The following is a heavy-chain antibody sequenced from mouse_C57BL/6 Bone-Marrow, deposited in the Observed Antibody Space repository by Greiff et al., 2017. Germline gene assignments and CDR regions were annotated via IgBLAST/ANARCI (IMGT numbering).Heavy chain of an antibody. CDR1: GYTFTGYW. V-gene: IGHV1-9*01. Sequence: VQLQQSGAELMKPGASVKLSCKATGYTFTGYWIEWVKQRPGHGLEWIGEILPGSGSTNYNEKFKGKATFTADTSSNTAYMQLRRLTTEDSAIYYCARLNGGYYFGGYFDYWGQGTTLTVSS. CDR3: ARLNGGYYFGGYFDY. J-gene: IGHJ2*01. CDR2: ILPGSGST. D-gene: IGHD2-3*01.